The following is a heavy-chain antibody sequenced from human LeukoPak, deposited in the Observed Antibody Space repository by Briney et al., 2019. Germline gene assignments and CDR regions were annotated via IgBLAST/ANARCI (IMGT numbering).Heavy chain of an antibody. CDR3: ATLNTRGGGFGELLPDY. V-gene: IGHV1-24*01. CDR1: GYTLTELS. CDR2: FDPEDGET. Sequence: ASVKVSCKVSGYTLTELSMHWVRQAPGQGLEWMGGFDPEDGETIYAQKFQGRVTMTEDTSKDTAYMELSSLRSEDTAVYYCATLNTRGGGFGELLPDYCGQGTLVTVSS. J-gene: IGHJ4*02. D-gene: IGHD3-10*01.